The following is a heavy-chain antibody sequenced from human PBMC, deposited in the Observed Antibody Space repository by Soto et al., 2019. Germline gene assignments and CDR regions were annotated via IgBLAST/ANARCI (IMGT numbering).Heavy chain of an antibody. CDR2: ISYDGSNK. CDR3: ARGDGYIYGNTFDS. V-gene: IGHV3-30-3*01. J-gene: IGHJ4*02. CDR1: GFTFNIYA. Sequence: GGSLRLSCAASGFTFNIYAMHWVRQAPGKGLEWVAFISYDGSNKYYADSVTGRFTISRDNSRNTLYLQMNSLRAEDTAVFYCARGDGYIYGNTFDSWGQGTLVTVSS. D-gene: IGHD5-18*01.